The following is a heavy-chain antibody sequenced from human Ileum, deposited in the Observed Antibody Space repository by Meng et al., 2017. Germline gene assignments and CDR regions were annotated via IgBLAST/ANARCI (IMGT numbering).Heavy chain of an antibody. CDR1: GGSVSSGSYY. Sequence: QVQLQESGPRLVRPSETLSLACTVSGGSVSSGSYYWSWIRQPPGKGLEWIGYASTNYNPSLKSRVTISLDTSKNQFSLKLSSVTAADTAVYYCARDHWGSLDYWGQGILVTVSS. V-gene: IGHV4-61*01. CDR3: ARDHWGSLDY. J-gene: IGHJ4*02. D-gene: IGHD7-27*01. CDR2: AST.